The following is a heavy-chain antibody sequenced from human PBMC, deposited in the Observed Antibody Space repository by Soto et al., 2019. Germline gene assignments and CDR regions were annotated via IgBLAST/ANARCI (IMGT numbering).Heavy chain of an antibody. V-gene: IGHV1-8*01. CDR3: AREKSCGRDV. CDR2: MNPNSGNT. Sequence: QVKLVQSGAEVKKPGASVKVSCKASGYTFTSYDINWVRQATGQGLEWMGWMNPNSGNTAYAQKFQGRVTMTRNTSISTAYMERSSLRSEYAAVYCWAREKSCGRDVWGQGTMVTGSS. J-gene: IGHJ6*02. CDR1: GYTFTSYD.